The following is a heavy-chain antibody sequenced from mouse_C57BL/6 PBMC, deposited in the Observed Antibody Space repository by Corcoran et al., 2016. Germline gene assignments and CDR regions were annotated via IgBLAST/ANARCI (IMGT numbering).Heavy chain of an antibody. CDR3: SRGNNEGFPY. CDR1: GFTFSNYR. Sequence: QVQLVETGGGLVRPGNSLKLSCVTAGFTFSNYRMHWLRQPPGRRLEWIAMIPVKSDNYGGNYAESVKGRFAIARDDSKSSVYLEMNRLREEDTATYFCSRGNNEGFPYWGQGTLVTVSA. CDR2: IPVKSDNYGG. D-gene: IGHD2-1*01. J-gene: IGHJ3*01. V-gene: IGHV13-2*01.